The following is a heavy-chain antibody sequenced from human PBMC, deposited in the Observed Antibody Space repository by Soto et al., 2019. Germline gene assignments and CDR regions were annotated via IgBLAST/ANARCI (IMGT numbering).Heavy chain of an antibody. CDR1: GGSISSYY. V-gene: IGHV4-4*09. D-gene: IGHD4-17*01. J-gene: IGHJ4*02. CDR3: ARSEATVLDS. CDR2: THPSGRT. Sequence: LETLSLTCTVSGGSISSYYWSWIQQPPGKGLEWIGETHPSGRTNYSPSLKSRVTISVDKSKNQFSLQLTSVTAADTAVYYCARSEATVLDSWGQGTLVTV.